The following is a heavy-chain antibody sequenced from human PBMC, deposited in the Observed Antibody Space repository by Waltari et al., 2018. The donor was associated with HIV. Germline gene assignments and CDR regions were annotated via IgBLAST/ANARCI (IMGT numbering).Heavy chain of an antibody. V-gene: IGHV4-34*01. Sequence: HVQLQQWGAGLLKPSETLSLTCAVYDGSFSGFYWSWIRQSPGKGLEWIADINHSGRTNYNPSLKSRVTMSVHTSKNQFSLRLTSVTAADTAVYFCARGPPSAVTIYGTLGGWFDPWGQGTLVTVSS. CDR1: DGSFSGFY. J-gene: IGHJ5*02. D-gene: IGHD3-3*02. CDR3: ARGPPSAVTIYGTLGGWFDP. CDR2: INHSGRT.